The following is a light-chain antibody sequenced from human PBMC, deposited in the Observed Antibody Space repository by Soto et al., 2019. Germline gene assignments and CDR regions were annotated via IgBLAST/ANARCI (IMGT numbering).Light chain of an antibody. CDR3: TSYTGRFV. V-gene: IGLV2-23*01. CDR2: EGT. Sequence: QSALTQPASVSGSPGQSITISCTGTSSDVGGYNLVSWYQQHPGKAPKLMIYEGTNRPSGVSNRFSGSKSCNTASLTISGLQAEDEAHYYCTSYTGRFVFGGGTKVTVL. J-gene: IGLJ2*01. CDR1: SSDVGGYNL.